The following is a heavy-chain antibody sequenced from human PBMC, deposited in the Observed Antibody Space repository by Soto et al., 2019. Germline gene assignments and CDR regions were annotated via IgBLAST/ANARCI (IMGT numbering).Heavy chain of an antibody. CDR2: ISSSSSYI. Sequence: GGSLRLSCAASGFTFSSYSMNWVRQAPGKGLEWVSSISSSSSYIYYADSVKGRFTISRDNAKNSLYLQMNSLRAEDTAVYYCASSPLSSWYDVADYWGQGTLVTVSS. CDR3: ASSPLSSWYDVADY. J-gene: IGHJ4*02. V-gene: IGHV3-21*01. D-gene: IGHD6-13*01. CDR1: GFTFSSYS.